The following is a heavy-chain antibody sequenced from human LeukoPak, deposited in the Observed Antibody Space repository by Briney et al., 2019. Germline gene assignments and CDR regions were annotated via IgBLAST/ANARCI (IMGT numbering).Heavy chain of an antibody. CDR1: GGSFSGYY. CDR3: ARHGPIGPKRGYFDH. CDR2: INHSGST. V-gene: IGHV4-34*01. Sequence: SETLSLTCAVYGGSFSGYYWSWIRQPPGKGLEWIGEINHSGSTNYNPSLKSRVTISVDTSKNQYSLKLHSVTAADTAVYYCARHGPIGPKRGYFDHWGQGALVTVSS. J-gene: IGHJ4*02. D-gene: IGHD1-26*01.